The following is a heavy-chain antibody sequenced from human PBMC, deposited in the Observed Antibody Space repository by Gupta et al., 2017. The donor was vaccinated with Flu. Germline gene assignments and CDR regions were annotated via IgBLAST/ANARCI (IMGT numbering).Heavy chain of an antibody. D-gene: IGHD3-3*01. Sequence: AASGFTFSSYWMHWVRQAPGKGLVWVSRINSDGSSTSYADSVKGRFTISRDNAKNTLYLQMNSLRAEDTAVYYCAREGTIFGVVITPADGFDIWGQGTMVTVSS. V-gene: IGHV3-74*01. CDR3: AREGTIFGVVITPADGFDI. CDR1: GFTFSSYW. CDR2: INSDGSST. J-gene: IGHJ3*02.